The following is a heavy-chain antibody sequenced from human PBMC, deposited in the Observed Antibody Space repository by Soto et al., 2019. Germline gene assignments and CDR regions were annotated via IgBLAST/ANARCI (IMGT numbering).Heavy chain of an antibody. CDR1: GFTFSSYS. J-gene: IGHJ3*02. V-gene: IGHV3-48*04. Sequence: GGSLRLSCAASGFTFSSYSMNWVRQAPGKGLEWVSYISSSSSTIYYADSVKGRFTISRDNAKNSLYLQMNSLRAEDTAVYYCARDRGWGSADAFDIWGQWTMVTVS. CDR2: ISSSSSTI. CDR3: ARDRGWGSADAFDI. D-gene: IGHD7-27*01.